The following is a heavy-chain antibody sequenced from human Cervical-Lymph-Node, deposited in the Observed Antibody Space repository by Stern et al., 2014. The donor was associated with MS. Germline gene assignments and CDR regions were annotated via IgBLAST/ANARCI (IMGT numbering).Heavy chain of an antibody. Sequence: EDQLVESGGGLVQPGGSLRLSCAASGFTVSNNYMNWVRQAPGKGLEWVSVIYSGGSTYYTDSVEGRFTISRDNSKNTLYLQMNSLTTEDPAVYYCARTQRVPGARYFDSWGQGTLVTVSS. CDR3: ARTQRVPGARYFDS. CDR1: GFTVSNNY. D-gene: IGHD1-26*01. J-gene: IGHJ4*02. V-gene: IGHV3-66*02. CDR2: IYSGGST.